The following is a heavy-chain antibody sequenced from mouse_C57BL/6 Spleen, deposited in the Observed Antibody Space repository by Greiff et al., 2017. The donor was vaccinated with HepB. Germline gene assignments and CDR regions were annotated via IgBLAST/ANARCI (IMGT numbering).Heavy chain of an antibody. CDR2: IYPRSGNT. D-gene: IGHD1-1*01. V-gene: IGHV1-81*01. J-gene: IGHJ2*01. CDR3: SLTTDGYYFDY. CDR1: GYTFTSYG. Sequence: QVQLKESGAELARPGASVKLSCKASGYTFTSYGISWVKQRTGQGLEWIGEIYPRSGNTYYNEKFKGKATLTADKSSSTAYMELRSLTSEDSAVYFCSLTTDGYYFDYWGQGTTLTVSS.